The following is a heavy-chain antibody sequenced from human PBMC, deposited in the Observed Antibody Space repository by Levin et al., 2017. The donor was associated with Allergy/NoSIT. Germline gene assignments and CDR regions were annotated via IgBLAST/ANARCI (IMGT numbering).Heavy chain of an antibody. CDR3: ARHVARNQNLHETDY. D-gene: IGHD1-14*01. J-gene: IGHJ4*02. CDR1: GGSISSSSYY. V-gene: IGHV4-39*01. Sequence: SETLSLTCIVSGGSISSSSYYWGWIRQPPGKGLEWIGRIYYSGSTYYNPSLQSRVTIFVDTSKNQFSLKLSSVTAADTAVYYCARHVARNQNLHETDYWGQGTLVTVSS. CDR2: IYYSGST.